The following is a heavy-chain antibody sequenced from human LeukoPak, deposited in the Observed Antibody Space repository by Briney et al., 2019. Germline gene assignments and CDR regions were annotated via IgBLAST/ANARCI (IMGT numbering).Heavy chain of an antibody. CDR2: IIPIFGTA. J-gene: IGHJ6*03. D-gene: IGHD3-10*01. Sequence: SVKVSCKASGGTFSSYAISWVRQAPGQGLEWMGGIIPIFGTANYAQKFQGRVTITADESTSTAYMELSSLRSEDTAVYYCARDYSHYYGSGSTWGYYYYYMDVWGKGTTVTISS. CDR1: GGTFSSYA. V-gene: IGHV1-69*13. CDR3: ARDYSHYYGSGSTWGYYYYYMDV.